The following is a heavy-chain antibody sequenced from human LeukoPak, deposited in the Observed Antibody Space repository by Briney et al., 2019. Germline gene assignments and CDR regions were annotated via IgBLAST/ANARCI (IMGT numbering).Heavy chain of an antibody. J-gene: IGHJ4*02. V-gene: IGHV3-15*01. CDR3: TTAGDIVATIEDY. CDR2: IKSKTDGGTT. D-gene: IGHD5-12*01. CDR1: GFTFSNAW. Sequence: SGGSLRLSCAASGFTFSNAWMSWVRQAPGKGLEWVGRIKSKTDGGTTDYAAPVKGRFTIPRDDSKNTLYLQMDSLKTEDTAVYYCTTAGDIVATIEDYWGQGTLVTVSS.